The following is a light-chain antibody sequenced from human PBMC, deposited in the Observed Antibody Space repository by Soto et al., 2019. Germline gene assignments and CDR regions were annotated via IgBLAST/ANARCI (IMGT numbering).Light chain of an antibody. V-gene: IGLV1-44*01. CDR1: SSNIGSNT. J-gene: IGLJ2*01. Sequence: QSVLTQPPSASGTPGQRVSNSCSGSSSNIGSNTVNWYQQLPGTAPKLLIYTNNQRPSGVPDRFSGSKSGTSASLAISGLRSEDEADYYCATWDDSLNAVVFGGGTKLTVL. CDR3: ATWDDSLNAVV. CDR2: TNN.